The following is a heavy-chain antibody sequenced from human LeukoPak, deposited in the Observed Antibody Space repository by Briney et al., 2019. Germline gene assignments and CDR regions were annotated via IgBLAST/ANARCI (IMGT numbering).Heavy chain of an antibody. J-gene: IGHJ6*02. CDR3: ARVRRVTMVRGVIGGMDV. D-gene: IGHD3-10*01. CDR1: GGSSSGYY. V-gene: IGHV4-34*01. Sequence: PSETLSLTCAVYGGSSSGYYWSWIRQSPGKGLEWIGEINHSGSTNYNPSLKSRVTISLDTSKNQFSLKFSSVTAADTAVYYCARVRRVTMVRGVIGGMDVWGQGTTVIVSS. CDR2: INHSGST.